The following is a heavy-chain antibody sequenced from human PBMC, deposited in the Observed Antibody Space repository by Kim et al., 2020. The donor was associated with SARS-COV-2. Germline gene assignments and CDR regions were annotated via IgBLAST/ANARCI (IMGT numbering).Heavy chain of an antibody. Sequence: ASVKVSCKASGYTFTSYAMHWVRQAPGQRLEWMGWINAGNGNTKYSQKFQGRVTITRDTSASTAYMELSSLRSEDTAVYYCARGYDILTGYLYYDYWGQGTLVTVSS. D-gene: IGHD3-9*01. J-gene: IGHJ4*02. CDR1: GYTFTSYA. CDR2: INAGNGNT. V-gene: IGHV1-3*01. CDR3: ARGYDILTGYLYYDY.